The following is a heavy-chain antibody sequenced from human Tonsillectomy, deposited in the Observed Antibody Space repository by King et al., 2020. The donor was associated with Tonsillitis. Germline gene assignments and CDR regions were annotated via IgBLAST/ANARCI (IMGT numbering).Heavy chain of an antibody. J-gene: IGHJ6*02. CDR1: TFTFSSYA. V-gene: IGHV3-23*04. CDR3: AKDRAAMITPTGSMDV. D-gene: IGHD5-18*01. Sequence: VQLVESGGGLVQPGGSLRLSCTASTFTFSSYAMSWVRQAPVKGLEWGSGIIGRGCSTFYADSVKGRFTISRDNSKNSLYVQMNSLRAEDTALYYCAKDRAAMITPTGSMDVWGQGTTVTVSS. CDR2: IIGRGCST.